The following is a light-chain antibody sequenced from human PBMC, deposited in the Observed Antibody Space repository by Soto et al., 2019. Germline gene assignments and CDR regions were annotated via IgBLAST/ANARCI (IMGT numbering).Light chain of an antibody. V-gene: IGKV3-20*01. CDR2: GTS. J-gene: IGKJ1*01. CDR3: QQYVSWT. CDR1: QTISRNY. Sequence: DIGLTQSPGTLSVSPGERATLSCRASQTISRNYLAWYQQKPGQPPSLLIYGTSSRATGIPDRFSGSGSGTDFTLTIRRLEREDSAIYYCQQYVSWTFGQGTKVEIQ.